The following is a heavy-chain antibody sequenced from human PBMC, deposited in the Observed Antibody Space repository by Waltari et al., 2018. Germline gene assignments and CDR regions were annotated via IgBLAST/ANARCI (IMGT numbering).Heavy chain of an antibody. CDR3: ARDRPHTGDRVGDEDAFDI. D-gene: IGHD7-27*01. Sequence: QVQLVQSGAEVKKPGSSVKVSCKASGGTFSNYDISEVRPATGERLEWMGGIIPIFGTANYAQKFQGRVTITADESTSTAYMELSSLRSEDTAVYYCARDRPHTGDRVGDEDAFDIWGQGTMVTVSS. CDR2: IIPIFGTA. CDR1: GGTFSNYD. V-gene: IGHV1-69*12. J-gene: IGHJ3*02.